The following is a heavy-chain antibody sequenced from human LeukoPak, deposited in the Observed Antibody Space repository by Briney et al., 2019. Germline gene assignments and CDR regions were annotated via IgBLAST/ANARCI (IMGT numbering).Heavy chain of an antibody. V-gene: IGHV3-30-3*01. Sequence: GRSLRLSCAASGFTFSSYAMHWVRQAPGKGLEWVAVISYDGSNKYYADSVKGRFTISRDNSKNTLYLQMNSLRAEDTAVYYCARVNYYYYMDVWGKGTTVTVSS. CDR2: ISYDGSNK. CDR1: GFTFSSYA. CDR3: ARVNYYYYMDV. J-gene: IGHJ6*03.